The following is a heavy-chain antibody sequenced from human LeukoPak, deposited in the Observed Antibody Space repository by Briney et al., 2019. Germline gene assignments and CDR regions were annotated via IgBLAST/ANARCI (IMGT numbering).Heavy chain of an antibody. CDR3: ARVRGGGFRTADS. CDR1: GFTFSKYI. D-gene: IGHD6-25*01. CDR2: TLEDGRYQ. Sequence: GRSLRLSCAASGFTFSKYIMHWVRQAPGKGLDWVAVTLEDGRYQSYSDSVKGRFTISRDNSKNTLFLQMNSLRGEDTAVYYCARVRGGGFRTADSWGQGTLVTVSS. V-gene: IGHV3-30*04. J-gene: IGHJ4*02.